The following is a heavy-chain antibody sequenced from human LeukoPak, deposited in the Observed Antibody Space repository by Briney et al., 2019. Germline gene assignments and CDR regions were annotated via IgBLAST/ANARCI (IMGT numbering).Heavy chain of an antibody. Sequence: PSETLSLTCTVSGGSIGTSYWSWIRQPPGEGRGWIGYIYYSGTTNYNPSLNSRVTISAAKSKTQFSLQLRSVTAADAAVYYCGREDPQTTVPEGMDVWGQGTTVIVSS. D-gene: IGHD4-17*01. V-gene: IGHV4-59*01. CDR2: IYYSGTT. CDR3: GREDPQTTVPEGMDV. CDR1: GGSIGTSY. J-gene: IGHJ6*02.